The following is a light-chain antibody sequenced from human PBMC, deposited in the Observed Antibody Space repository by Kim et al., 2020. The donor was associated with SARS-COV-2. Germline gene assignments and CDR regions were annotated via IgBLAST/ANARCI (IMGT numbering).Light chain of an antibody. CDR3: QQIIRFPLT. V-gene: IGKV1D-12*01. CDR2: TAS. J-gene: IGKJ5*01. Sequence: ANVGDRDTYSRRGNQGIRRWLGWYQKKPGKNTKILIHTASSWQSGVPSRCSDGGSGTDITITISSQQPEDFATYYCQQIIRFPLTFGQGTRLEIK. CDR1: QGIRRW.